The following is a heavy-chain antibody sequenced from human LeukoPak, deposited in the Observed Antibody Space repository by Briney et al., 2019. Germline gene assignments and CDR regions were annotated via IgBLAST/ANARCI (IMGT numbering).Heavy chain of an antibody. J-gene: IGHJ2*01. CDR1: GYTFSGYF. D-gene: IGHD4-17*01. Sequence: GASVKVSCNTSGYTFSGYFMHWVRQAPGQGLEWMGWINPNSGGTNYAQKFQGRVTMTRDTSISTAYMELTRLRSDDTAMYYCSREGDYGDYGRLWYFDLWGRGTLVTVSS. CDR3: SREGDYGDYGRLWYFDL. CDR2: INPNSGGT. V-gene: IGHV1-2*02.